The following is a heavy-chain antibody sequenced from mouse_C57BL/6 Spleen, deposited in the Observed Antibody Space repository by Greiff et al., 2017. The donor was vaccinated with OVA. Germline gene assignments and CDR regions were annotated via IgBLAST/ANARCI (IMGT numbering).Heavy chain of an antibody. CDR3: AREGGNFPFDY. J-gene: IGHJ2*01. D-gene: IGHD2-1*01. V-gene: IGHV5-16*01. CDR1: GFTFSDYY. Sequence: EVMLVESEGGLVQPGSSMKLSCTASGFTFSDYYMAWVRQVPEKGLEWVANINYDGSSTYYLDSLKSRFIISRDNAKNILYLQMSSLKSEDTATYYCAREGGNFPFDYWGQGTTLTVSS. CDR2: INYDGSST.